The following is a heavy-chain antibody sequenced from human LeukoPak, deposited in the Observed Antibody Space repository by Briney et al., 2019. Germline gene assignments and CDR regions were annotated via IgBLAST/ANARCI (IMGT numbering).Heavy chain of an antibody. CDR2: INGGNGNA. J-gene: IGHJ1*01. D-gene: IGHD3-22*01. V-gene: IGHV1-3*01. Sequence: ASVTVSCKTSGYTFTNYGMHWVRQAPGQRLEWMGWINGGNGNAKYSQNFQGRVTIIRDTSASTAYMELSSLGSEDTAVYYCARVPLHDSSGHYYPHWGQGTLVTVSS. CDR1: GYTFTNYG. CDR3: ARVPLHDSSGHYYPH.